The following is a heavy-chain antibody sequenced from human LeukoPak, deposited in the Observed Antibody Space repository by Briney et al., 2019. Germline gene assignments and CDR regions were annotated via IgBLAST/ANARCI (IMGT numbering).Heavy chain of an antibody. J-gene: IGHJ6*02. CDR3: ACAPYYYYGMDV. CDR2: IYYSGST. V-gene: IGHV4-59*01. CDR1: GGSISSYY. Sequence: SETLSLTCTVSGGSISSYYWSWIRQPPGKGLGWIGYIYYSGSTNYNPSLKSRVTISVDTSKNQFSLKLTSVTAADTAVYYCACAPYYYYGMDVWGQGTTVTVSS.